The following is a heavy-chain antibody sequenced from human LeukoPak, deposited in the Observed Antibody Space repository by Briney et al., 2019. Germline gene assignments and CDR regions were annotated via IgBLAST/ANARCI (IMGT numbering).Heavy chain of an antibody. V-gene: IGHV4-61*02. CDR2: IYTSGST. J-gene: IGHJ5*02. CDR3: ARTRVSRGSWGSSWFDP. Sequence: SETLSLTCTVSGGSISSGSYYWSWIRQPAGKGLEWIGRIYTSGSTNYNPSLKSRVTISVDTSKNQFSLKLSSVTAADTAVYYCARTRVSRGSWGSSWFDPWGQGTLVTVSS. D-gene: IGHD1-26*01. CDR1: GGSISSGSYY.